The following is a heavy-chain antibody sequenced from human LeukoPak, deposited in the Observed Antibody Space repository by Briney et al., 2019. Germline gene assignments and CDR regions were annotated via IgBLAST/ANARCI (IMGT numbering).Heavy chain of an antibody. CDR3: ARIFTILDAFDI. Sequence: ASVKVSCKASGYTFTSYGISWVRQAPGQGLEWMGWISAYNDNTNYAQKLQGRVTMTTDTSTSTAYMELRSLRSDDTAVYYCARIFTILDAFDIWGQGTMVTVSS. V-gene: IGHV1-18*01. D-gene: IGHD3-10*01. J-gene: IGHJ3*02. CDR2: ISAYNDNT. CDR1: GYTFTSYG.